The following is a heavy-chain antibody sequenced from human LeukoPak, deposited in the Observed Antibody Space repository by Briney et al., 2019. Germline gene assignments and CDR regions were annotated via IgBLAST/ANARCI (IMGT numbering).Heavy chain of an antibody. CDR2: ISSSSSYI. D-gene: IGHD3-10*01. J-gene: IGHJ4*02. CDR1: GFTFSSYS. CDR3: ARVVSLNYYGSGSYLENDY. Sequence: PGGSLRLSCAASGFTFSSYSMNWVRQAPGKGLEWVSSISSSSSYIYHADSVKGRFTISRDNAKNSLYLQMNSLRAEDTAVYYCARVVSLNYYGSGSYLENDYWGQGTLVTVSS. V-gene: IGHV3-21*01.